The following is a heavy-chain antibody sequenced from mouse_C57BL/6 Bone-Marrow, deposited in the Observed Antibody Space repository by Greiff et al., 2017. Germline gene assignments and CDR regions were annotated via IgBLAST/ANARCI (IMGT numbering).Heavy chain of an antibody. CDR2: IDPSDSYT. Sequence: QVQLQQPGAELVRPGTSVKLSCKASGYTFTSYWMHWVKQRPGQGLEWIGVIDPSDSYTNYNQKFKGKATLTVDTSSSTAYMQLSSLTSEDSAVYYCAREGYEEYFDYWGQGTTLTVSS. CDR1: GYTFTSYW. V-gene: IGHV1-59*01. D-gene: IGHD2-10*02. CDR3: AREGYEEYFDY. J-gene: IGHJ2*01.